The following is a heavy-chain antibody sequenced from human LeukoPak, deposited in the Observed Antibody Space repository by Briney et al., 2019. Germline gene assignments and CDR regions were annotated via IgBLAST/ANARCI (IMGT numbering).Heavy chain of an antibody. D-gene: IGHD6-6*01. CDR2: MYYSGSD. J-gene: IGHJ3*02. CDR1: GGSFSGYY. Sequence: SETLSLTCAVYGGSFSGYYWNWIGQSPGKGLDWIGYMYYSGSDNYKPPLKSRVTISVDTSKNQFSLRLTSVTAADTAVYYCARGLHTRSSGRRFDVFEIWGQGTMVTVSS. CDR3: ARGLHTRSSGRRFDVFEI. V-gene: IGHV4-59*01.